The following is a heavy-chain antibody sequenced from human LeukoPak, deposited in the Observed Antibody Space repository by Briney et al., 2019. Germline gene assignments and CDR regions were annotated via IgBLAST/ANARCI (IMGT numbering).Heavy chain of an antibody. CDR1: GGTFSSYA. D-gene: IGHD3-10*01. CDR3: ARVGGSGSLVDAFDI. V-gene: IGHV1-69*06. J-gene: IGHJ3*02. Sequence: ASVKVSCKASGGTFSSYAISWVRQAPGQGLEWMGGIIPIFGTANYAQKFQGRVTITADKSTSTAYMELSSLRSEDTAVYYCARVGGSGSLVDAFDIWGQGTMVTVSS. CDR2: IIPIFGTA.